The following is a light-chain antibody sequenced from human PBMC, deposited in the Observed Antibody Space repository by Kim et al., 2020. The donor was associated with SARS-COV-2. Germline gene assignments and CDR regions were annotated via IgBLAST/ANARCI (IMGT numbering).Light chain of an antibody. Sequence: GKTLTISLTRSSGGIDDNYVQWYQQRPGGVPTTVIYEDDQRPSGVSDRFSGSIDNSSNSASLTISGLKTEDEADYYCQSYNRSNVVFGGGTKLTVL. CDR2: EDD. V-gene: IGLV6-57*03. J-gene: IGLJ2*01. CDR3: QSYNRSNVV. CDR1: SGGIDDNY.